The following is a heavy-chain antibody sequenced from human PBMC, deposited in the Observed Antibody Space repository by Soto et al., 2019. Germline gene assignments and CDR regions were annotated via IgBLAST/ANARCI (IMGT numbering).Heavy chain of an antibody. Sequence: GESLNISWKGSGYCFTSYWIGWVRQMPGKGLEWMGIIYPGDSDTIASPSFQGQVTISADKSITAAYLRWSSLKAPDTAMYALTRWLSDLWLGYPAIRESDMDGWGQG. V-gene: IGHV5-51*01. CDR2: IYPGDSDT. D-gene: IGHD2-21*01. CDR3: TRWLSDLWLGYPAIRESDMDG. CDR1: GYCFTSYW. J-gene: IGHJ6*02.